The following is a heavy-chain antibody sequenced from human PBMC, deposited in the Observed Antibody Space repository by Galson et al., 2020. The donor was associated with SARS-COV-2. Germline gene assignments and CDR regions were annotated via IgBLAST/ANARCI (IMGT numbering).Heavy chain of an antibody. V-gene: IGHV1-2*02. CDR3: ASLGRSSWHGAFDI. J-gene: IGHJ3*02. CDR2: INPNSGGT. D-gene: IGHD6-13*01. CDR1: GYTLTGYY. Sequence: ASVQVSCKASGYTLTGYYMHWVRPAPGQGLEWMGWINPNSGGTNYAHKFQGRVTMTRDTSISTAYMELSRLRSDDTAVYYCASLGRSSWHGAFDIWGQGTMVTVSS.